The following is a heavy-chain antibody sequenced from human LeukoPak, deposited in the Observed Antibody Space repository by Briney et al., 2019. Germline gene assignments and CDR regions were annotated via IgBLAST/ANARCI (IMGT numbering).Heavy chain of an antibody. CDR2: IKQDGSEK. Sequence: GGSLRLSCAASGFTFSSYSMNWVRQAPGKGLEWVANIKQDGSEKYYVDSVKGRFTISRDNAKNSLYLQMNSLRAEDTAVYYCARDNSHDFWSGYLDYWGQGTLVTVSS. V-gene: IGHV3-7*01. J-gene: IGHJ4*02. CDR3: ARDNSHDFWSGYLDY. D-gene: IGHD3-3*01. CDR1: GFTFSSYS.